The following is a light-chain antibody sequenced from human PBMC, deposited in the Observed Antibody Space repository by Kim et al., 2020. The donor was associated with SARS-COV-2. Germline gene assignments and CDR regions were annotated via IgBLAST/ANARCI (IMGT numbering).Light chain of an antibody. V-gene: IGLV5-45*02. J-gene: IGLJ2*01. CDR1: SGLNVGTYR. CDR3: LIWHTNAVV. CDR2: YKSDSDK. Sequence: QPVLTQPSSLSASPGTSASLTCTLRSGLNVGTYRIYWYQQKTGSPPRYLLRYKSDSDKHQGSGVPSRFSASKDASANAGILVISGLQSDDEAAYYCLIWHTNAVVFGGGTQLTVL.